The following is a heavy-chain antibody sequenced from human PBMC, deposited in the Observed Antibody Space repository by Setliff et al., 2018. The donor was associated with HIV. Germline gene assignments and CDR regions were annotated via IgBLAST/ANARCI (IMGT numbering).Heavy chain of an antibody. V-gene: IGHV2-5*01. D-gene: IGHD2-8*01. Sequence: SGPTLVNPTQTLTLTCTFSGFSLRTSGVGVAWIRQPPGKALEWLALIYWNDDKRYSPSLKSRLTITKDTSKNQVVLTMTNMDPVDTATYYCECYNSDDGYFDNWGQGALVTVSS. CDR3: ECYNSDDGYFDN. CDR1: GFSLRTSGVG. J-gene: IGHJ4*02. CDR2: IYWNDDK.